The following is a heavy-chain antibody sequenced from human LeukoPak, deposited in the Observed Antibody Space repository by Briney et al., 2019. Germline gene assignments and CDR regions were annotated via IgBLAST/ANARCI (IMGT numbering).Heavy chain of an antibody. CDR1: GFTFSSYA. D-gene: IGHD2-2*01. V-gene: IGHV3-23*01. J-gene: IGHJ4*02. CDR2: ISGSGGST. Sequence: PGGSLRLSCAVSGFTFSSYAMSWVRQSPGKGLEWVSGISGSGGSTEYADSVRGRFTISRDNSKNMVYLQMNSLRAEDTAVYYCAKDRDVIVPVAGDYWGQGTLSPSPQ. CDR3: AKDRDVIVPVAGDY.